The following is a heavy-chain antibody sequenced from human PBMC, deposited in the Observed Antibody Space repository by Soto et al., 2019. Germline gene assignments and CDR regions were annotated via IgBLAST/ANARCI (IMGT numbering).Heavy chain of an antibody. CDR3: ARDKFIDYDSSGPPIVYAFDI. V-gene: IGHV3-21*01. Sequence: GGSLRLSCAASGFTFSSYSMNWVRQAPGKGLEWVSSISSSSSYIHYADSVKGRFTISRDNAKNSLYLQMNSLRAEDTAVYYCARDKFIDYDSSGPPIVYAFDIWGQGTMVTVS. D-gene: IGHD3-22*01. CDR2: ISSSSSYI. CDR1: GFTFSSYS. J-gene: IGHJ3*02.